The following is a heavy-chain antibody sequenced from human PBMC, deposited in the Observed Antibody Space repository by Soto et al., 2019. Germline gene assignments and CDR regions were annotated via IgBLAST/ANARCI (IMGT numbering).Heavy chain of an antibody. V-gene: IGHV3-30*18. CDR2: ISYDGSSK. CDR1: GFTFSSYG. D-gene: IGHD2-21*01. Sequence: GGSLRLSCAASGFTFSSYGMHWVRQAPGKGLEWVAVISYDGSSKYYADSVKGRFTISRDNSKNTLYLQMNSLRAEDTAVYYCAKARTVFPNWFDPWGQGTLVTVSS. CDR3: AKARTVFPNWFDP. J-gene: IGHJ5*02.